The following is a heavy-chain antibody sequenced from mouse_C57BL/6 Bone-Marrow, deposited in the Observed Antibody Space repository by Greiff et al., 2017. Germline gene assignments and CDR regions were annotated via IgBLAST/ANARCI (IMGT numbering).Heavy chain of an antibody. CDR3: ARRDGSMWFAY. Sequence: VQLQQSGPGLVQPSQSLSITCTVSGFSLTSYGVHWVRQSPGKGLEWLGVIWSGGSTDYNAAFITRLSISKDNSKSQVFFKMNSLQADDTAIYYCARRDGSMWFAYWGQGTLVTVSA. CDR1: GFSLTSYG. D-gene: IGHD1-1*01. CDR2: IWSGGST. V-gene: IGHV2-2*01. J-gene: IGHJ3*01.